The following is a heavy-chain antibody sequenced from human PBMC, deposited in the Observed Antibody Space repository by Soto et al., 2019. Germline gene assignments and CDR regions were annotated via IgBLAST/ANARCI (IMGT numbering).Heavy chain of an antibody. V-gene: IGHV3-48*01. CDR3: ARLSAGIAVAAKHGPLS. Sequence: EVQLVESGGGLVQPGGSLRLSCAASGFTFSSYSMNWVRQAPGKGLEWVSYISSSSSTIYYADSVKGRFTISRDNAKNSLYLQMNSLRAEDTAVYYCARLSAGIAVAAKHGPLSWGQGTLVTVSS. J-gene: IGHJ5*02. CDR1: GFTFSSYS. D-gene: IGHD6-19*01. CDR2: ISSSSSTI.